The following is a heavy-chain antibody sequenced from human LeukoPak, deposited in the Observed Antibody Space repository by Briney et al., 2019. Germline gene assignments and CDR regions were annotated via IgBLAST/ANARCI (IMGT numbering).Heavy chain of an antibody. V-gene: IGHV4-59*01. CDR1: GGSMSSYY. Sequence: SETLSLTCTVSGGSMSSYYWSWIRQPPGKGLEWIGYIYYSGSTNYNPSLKSRVTISVDTSKNQFSLKLSSVTAADTAVYYCARAGLYPDWYFDLWGRGTLVTVSS. J-gene: IGHJ2*01. D-gene: IGHD3-16*02. CDR2: IYYSGST. CDR3: ARAGLYPDWYFDL.